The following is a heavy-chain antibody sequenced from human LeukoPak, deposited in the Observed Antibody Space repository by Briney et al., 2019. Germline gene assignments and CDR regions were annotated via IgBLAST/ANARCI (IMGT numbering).Heavy chain of an antibody. Sequence: GGSLRLSCAASGFTVSSNYMSWVRQAPGKGLEWGSVIYSGGSTYYADSVKGRFTISRDNSKNTLYLQMNSLRAEDTAVYYCARGCWNLGLYYYGMDVWGQGTTVTVSS. CDR1: GFTVSSNY. J-gene: IGHJ6*02. V-gene: IGHV3-66*02. CDR2: IYSGGST. CDR3: ARGCWNLGLYYYGMDV. D-gene: IGHD1-7*01.